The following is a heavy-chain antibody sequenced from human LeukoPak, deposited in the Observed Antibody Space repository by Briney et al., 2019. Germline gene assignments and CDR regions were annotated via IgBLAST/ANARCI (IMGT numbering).Heavy chain of an antibody. J-gene: IGHJ4*02. V-gene: IGHV3-20*04. Sequence: SGGSLRLSCAASGFTFDDYGMSWVRQAPGKGLEWVSAINWNGGSTGYEDSVKGRFTISRDNAKNSLYLQMNSLRAEDTALYYCARGGRGSGSYSESLGYWGQGTLVTVSS. CDR1: GFTFDDYG. CDR2: INWNGGST. CDR3: ARGGRGSGSYSESLGY. D-gene: IGHD3-10*01.